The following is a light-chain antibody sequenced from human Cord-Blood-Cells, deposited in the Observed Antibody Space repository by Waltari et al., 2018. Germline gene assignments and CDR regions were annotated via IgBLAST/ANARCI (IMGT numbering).Light chain of an antibody. CDR1: QSISSY. J-gene: IGKJ4*01. CDR2: AAS. V-gene: IGKV1-39*01. CDR3: QQSYSTPPLT. Sequence: DIQMTQSPSSLSASVGDRVTITCRASQSISSYLNWYQQKPGKAPKLLIYAASSLQSGVPSSFSGSGSGTDFTLTISSLQHEDFATYYCQQSYSTPPLTFGGGTKVEI.